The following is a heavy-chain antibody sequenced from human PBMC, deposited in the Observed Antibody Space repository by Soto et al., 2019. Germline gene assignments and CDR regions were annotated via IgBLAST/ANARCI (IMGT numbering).Heavy chain of an antibody. CDR1: GFTFSSYA. Sequence: GWSLRLSCAASGFTFSSYAMSWVRQAPGKGLEWVSAISGSGGSTYYADSVKGRFTISRDNSKNTLCLQMNSLRAEDTAVYYCAKGGYCSSTSCYTVPMDVWGQGTTVTVSS. J-gene: IGHJ6*02. V-gene: IGHV3-23*01. D-gene: IGHD2-2*02. CDR2: ISGSGGST. CDR3: AKGGYCSSTSCYTVPMDV.